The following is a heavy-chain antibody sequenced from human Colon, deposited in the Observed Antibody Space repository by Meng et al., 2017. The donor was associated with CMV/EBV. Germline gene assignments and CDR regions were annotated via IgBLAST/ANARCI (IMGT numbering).Heavy chain of an antibody. CDR2: ISMSGKTK. D-gene: IGHD1-20*01. CDR1: GFTFTAYE. J-gene: IGHJ4*02. V-gene: IGHV3-48*03. Sequence: GGSLRLSCVVSGFTFTAYEMNWVRQAPGKGLEWVSYISMSGKTKYYADSVKGRFTISRDNAKNSLYLQMNSLRAEDTAVYYCARDVNWSFDYWGQGILVTVSS. CDR3: ARDVNWSFDY.